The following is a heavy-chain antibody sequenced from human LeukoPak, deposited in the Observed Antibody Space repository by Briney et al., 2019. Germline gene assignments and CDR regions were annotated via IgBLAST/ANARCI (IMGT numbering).Heavy chain of an antibody. CDR1: GYTFTGYY. D-gene: IGHD3-22*01. V-gene: IGHV1-24*01. J-gene: IGHJ4*02. Sequence: GASVKVSCKASGYTFTGYYMHWVRQAPGQGLEWMGGLDPEDGETIYAQKFQGRVTMTEDTSTDTAYMELNSLRSEDTAVYYCTTDLTYFYDRFRSDYWGQGTLVTISS. CDR3: TTDLTYFYDRFRSDY. CDR2: LDPEDGET.